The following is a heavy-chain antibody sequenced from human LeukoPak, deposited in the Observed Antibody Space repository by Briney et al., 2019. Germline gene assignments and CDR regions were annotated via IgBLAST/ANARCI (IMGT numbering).Heavy chain of an antibody. CDR3: ARDYLGGNPDAFDI. J-gene: IGHJ3*02. V-gene: IGHV4-39*07. CDR1: GGSISSGSYY. D-gene: IGHD4-23*01. CDR2: IYYSGST. Sequence: SETLSLTCTVSGGSISSGSYYWGWIRQPPGKGLEWIGSIYYSGSTYYNPSLNSRVTISVDTSKNQFSLKLSSVTAADTAVYYCARDYLGGNPDAFDIWGQGTMVTVSS.